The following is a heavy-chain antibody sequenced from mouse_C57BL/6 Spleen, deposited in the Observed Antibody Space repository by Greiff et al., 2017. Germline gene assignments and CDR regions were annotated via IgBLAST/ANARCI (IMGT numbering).Heavy chain of an antibody. Sequence: EVQLVESGGGLVKPGGSLKLSCAASGFTFSSYTMSWVRQTPEKRLEWVATISGGGGNTYYPDSVTGRYPMSRDNAKNTLYLQVSSLRSEDTALYYCARGSDYEYDGGAMDYWGQGTSVTVSS. CDR3: ARGSDYEYDGGAMDY. CDR2: ISGGGGNT. D-gene: IGHD2-4*01. CDR1: GFTFSSYT. J-gene: IGHJ4*01. V-gene: IGHV5-9*01.